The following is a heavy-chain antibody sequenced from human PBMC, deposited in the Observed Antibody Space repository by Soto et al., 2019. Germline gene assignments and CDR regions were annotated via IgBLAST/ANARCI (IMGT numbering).Heavy chain of an antibody. J-gene: IGHJ6*02. CDR2: ISYDGSNK. CDR1: GFIFSSYG. Sequence: GGSLRLSCAASGFIFSSYGMHWVRQAPGKGLEWVAVISYDGSNKYYADSVKGRFTISRDNSKNTLYLQMNSLRAEDTAVYYCAKGSTPGIAAAAAPYGMDVWGQGTTVTVSS. D-gene: IGHD6-13*01. V-gene: IGHV3-30*18. CDR3: AKGSTPGIAAAAAPYGMDV.